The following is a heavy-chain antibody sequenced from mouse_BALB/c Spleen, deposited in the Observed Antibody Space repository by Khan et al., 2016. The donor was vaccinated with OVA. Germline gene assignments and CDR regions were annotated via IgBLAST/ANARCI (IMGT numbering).Heavy chain of an antibody. V-gene: IGHV5-17*02. J-gene: IGHJ2*01. Sequence: EVELVESGGGLVQTGGSRKLSCAASGFTFSGFGMHWVRQAPEKGLEWVAYISSGSNTIYYADTVKGRFTISRDNPKNTLFLQMTRLRSEDTAMYYCARTGYYYFDYWGQGTTLTGAS. D-gene: IGHD2-3*01. CDR1: GFTFSGFG. CDR3: ARTGYYYFDY. CDR2: ISSGSNTI.